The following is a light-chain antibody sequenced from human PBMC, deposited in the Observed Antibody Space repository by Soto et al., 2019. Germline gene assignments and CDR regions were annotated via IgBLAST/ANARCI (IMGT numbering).Light chain of an antibody. Sequence: IQMTQSPSSLSASVGDRVTITCQASQDIAKNLNWYQQKPGKAPKLLIYDASSLQTGVPSRFSGSGSTTLFTSTISRLQSEDIATYYCTHYENPLPITFGQGTRREFK. CDR2: DAS. CDR3: THYENPLPIT. J-gene: IGKJ5*01. V-gene: IGKV1-33*01. CDR1: QDIAKN.